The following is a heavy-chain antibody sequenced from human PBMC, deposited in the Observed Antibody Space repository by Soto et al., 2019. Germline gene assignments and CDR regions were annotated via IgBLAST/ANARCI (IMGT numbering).Heavy chain of an antibody. CDR3: ARRAAAGTGYNWFDP. CDR1: GYTFTSYA. V-gene: IGHV1-3*01. Sequence: GASVKVSCKASGYTFTSYAMHWVRQAPGQRLEWMGWINAGNGNTKYSQKFQGRVTITRDTSASTAYMELSSLRSEDTAVYYCARRAAAGTGYNWFDPWGRGTLVTVSS. CDR2: INAGNGNT. D-gene: IGHD6-13*01. J-gene: IGHJ5*02.